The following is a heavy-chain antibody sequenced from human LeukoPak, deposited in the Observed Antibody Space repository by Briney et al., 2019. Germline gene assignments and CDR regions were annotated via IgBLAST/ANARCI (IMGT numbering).Heavy chain of an antibody. V-gene: IGHV3-33*01. CDR2: IWYDGSNK. Sequence: GGSLRLSCAASGFTFSSYGMHWVRQAPGKGLGWVAVIWYDGSNKYYADSVKGRFTISRDNSKNTLYLQMNSLRAEDTAVYYCARGYSSSWYDYWGQGTLVTVSS. J-gene: IGHJ4*02. CDR1: GFTFSSYG. D-gene: IGHD6-13*01. CDR3: ARGYSSSWYDY.